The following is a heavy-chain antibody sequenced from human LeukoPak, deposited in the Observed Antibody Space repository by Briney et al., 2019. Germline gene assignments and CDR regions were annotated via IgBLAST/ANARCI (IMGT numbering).Heavy chain of an antibody. V-gene: IGHV4-59*01. CDR3: ASKGGDY. Sequence: SETLSLTCTVSGGSISSYYWSWIRQPPGKGLEWIGYIYYSGSTNYNPSLKSRVTISVDTSKNQFSLKLSSVTAEDTAVYYCASKGGDYWGQGTLVTVSS. J-gene: IGHJ4*02. CDR1: GGSISSYY. CDR2: IYYSGST. D-gene: IGHD1-26*01.